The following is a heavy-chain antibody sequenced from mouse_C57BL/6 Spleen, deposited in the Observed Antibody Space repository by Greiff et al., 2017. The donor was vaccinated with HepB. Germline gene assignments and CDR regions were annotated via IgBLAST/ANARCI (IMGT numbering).Heavy chain of an antibody. CDR3: AREIAKGYFDV. J-gene: IGHJ1*03. CDR1: GYTFTSYG. CDR2: IYPRSGNT. D-gene: IGHD6-1*02. V-gene: IGHV1-81*01. Sequence: VKLMESGAELARPGASVKLSCKASGYTFTSYGISWVKQRTGQGLEWIGEIYPRSGNTYYNEKFKGKATLTADKSSSTAYMELRSLTSEDSAVYFCAREIAKGYFDVWGTGTTVTVSS.